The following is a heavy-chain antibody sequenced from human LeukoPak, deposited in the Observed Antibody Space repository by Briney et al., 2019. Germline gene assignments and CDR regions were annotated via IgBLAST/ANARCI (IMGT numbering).Heavy chain of an antibody. V-gene: IGHV3-15*05. CDR3: IADTPDYAPLDFDY. D-gene: IGHD2-2*01. CDR2: IKSRENGGTT. Sequence: GGSLRLSCAASGFTFRNAWMNWVRQAPGKGLEWVGRIKSRENGGTTDYATPVKGRFTISRGDSISSLYLQMNSLKIEDTAVYYCIADTPDYAPLDFDYWGQGTLVTVPS. CDR1: GFTFRNAW. J-gene: IGHJ4*02.